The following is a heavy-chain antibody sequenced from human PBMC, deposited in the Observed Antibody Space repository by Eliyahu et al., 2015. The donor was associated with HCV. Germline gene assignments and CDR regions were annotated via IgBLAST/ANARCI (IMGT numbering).Heavy chain of an antibody. V-gene: IGHV3-30*18. CDR3: AKDANVYGDYWSGLDY. CDR1: GFTFRSXG. J-gene: IGHJ4*02. CDR2: ISNDGSNK. D-gene: IGHD4-17*01. Sequence: QVQLVESGGGVVQPGRSLRLSCAASGFTFRSXGMHWVRQAPGKGLEWVAVISNDGSNKDYADSVKGRFTISRDSSKNTLYLQMNSLRAEDTAVYYCAKDANVYGDYWSGLDYWGQGILVTVSS.